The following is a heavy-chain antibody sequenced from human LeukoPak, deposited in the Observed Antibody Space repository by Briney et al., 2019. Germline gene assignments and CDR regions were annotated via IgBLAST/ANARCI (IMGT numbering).Heavy chain of an antibody. J-gene: IGHJ4*02. CDR2: ISSSSYI. CDR3: AREGTRYYYDSSGYYFDY. CDR1: GFTFSSYS. V-gene: IGHV3-21*01. D-gene: IGHD3-22*01. Sequence: PGGSPRLSCAASGFTFSSYSMNWVRQAPGKGLEWVSSISSSSYIYYADSVKGRFTISRDNAKNSLYLQMNSLRAEDTAVYYCAREGTRYYYDSSGYYFDYWGQGTLVTVSS.